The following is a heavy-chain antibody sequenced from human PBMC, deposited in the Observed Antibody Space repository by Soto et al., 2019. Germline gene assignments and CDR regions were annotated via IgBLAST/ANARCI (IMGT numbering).Heavy chain of an antibody. V-gene: IGHV4-61*01. Sequence: SETLSLTCTVSGGSVSSGSYYWSWIRQPPGKGLEWIGYIYYSGSTNYSPSLKSRVTISVDTSKNQFSLKLSSVTAADTAVHYCARGRSSSWNYYGMDVWGQGTTVTVSS. CDR2: IYYSGST. D-gene: IGHD6-13*01. J-gene: IGHJ6*02. CDR1: GGSVSSGSYY. CDR3: ARGRSSSWNYYGMDV.